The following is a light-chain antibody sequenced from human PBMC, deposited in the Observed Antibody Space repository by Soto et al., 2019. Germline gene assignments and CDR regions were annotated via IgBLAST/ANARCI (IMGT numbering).Light chain of an antibody. CDR2: DAS. CDR3: QQYGSSPLIT. CDR1: QSVSSY. V-gene: IGKV3-20*01. J-gene: IGKJ5*01. Sequence: EIVLTQSPATLSLSPLEIATLSCSASQSVSSYLAWYQQKPGQAPRLLIYDASNRATGIPARFSGSGSGTDFTLTISRLEPEDFAVYYCQQYGSSPLITFGQGTRLEIK.